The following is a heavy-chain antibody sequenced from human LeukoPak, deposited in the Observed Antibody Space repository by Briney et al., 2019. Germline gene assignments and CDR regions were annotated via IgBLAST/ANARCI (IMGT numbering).Heavy chain of an antibody. CDR3: ASTPRDSSGYYYNYYGMDV. D-gene: IGHD3-22*01. J-gene: IGHJ6*02. CDR1: GGSISSYY. V-gene: IGHV4-4*07. CDR2: IYTSGST. Sequence: PSETLSLTCTVSGGSISSYYWSWIRQPAGKGLEWIGRIYTSGSTNYNPSLKSRVTMSVDTSKNQFSLKLSSVTAADTAVYYCASTPRDSSGYYYNYYGMDVWGQGTTVTVSS.